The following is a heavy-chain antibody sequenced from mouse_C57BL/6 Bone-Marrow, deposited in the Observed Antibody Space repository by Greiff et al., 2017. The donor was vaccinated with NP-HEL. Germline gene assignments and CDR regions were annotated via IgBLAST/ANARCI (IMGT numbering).Heavy chain of an antibody. CDR1: GFSLTSYG. D-gene: IGHD2-1*01. Sequence: VKLLESGPGLVQPSQSLSITCTVSGFSLTSYGVHWVRQSPGKGLEWLGVIRSGGSTDYNADFISRLSIRQDNSKSQVFCKMNSLAADDTAIYYCARDCYYGNRFFAMGYWGQGTSVTVSS. CDR3: ARDCYYGNRFFAMGY. J-gene: IGHJ4*01. V-gene: IGHV2-2*01. CDR2: IRSGGST.